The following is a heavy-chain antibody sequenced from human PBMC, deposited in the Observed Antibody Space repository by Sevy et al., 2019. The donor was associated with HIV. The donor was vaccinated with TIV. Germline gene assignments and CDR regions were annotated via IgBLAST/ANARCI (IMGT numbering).Heavy chain of an antibody. D-gene: IGHD4-17*01. J-gene: IGHJ4*02. CDR3: ARDLPPSATTVPHFDY. Sequence: GGSLRLSCTASGFTFSSYEMNWVRQAPGKGLEWVSYISNSGSTIHYSDSVKGRFTISRDNAKNSLYLQTNSLRAEDTAVYYCARDLPPSATTVPHFDYWGRGTLVTVSS. V-gene: IGHV3-48*03. CDR2: ISNSGSTI. CDR1: GFTFSSYE.